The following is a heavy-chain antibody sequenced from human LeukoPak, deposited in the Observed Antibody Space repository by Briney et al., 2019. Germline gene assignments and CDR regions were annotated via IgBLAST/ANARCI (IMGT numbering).Heavy chain of an antibody. CDR3: ANANLGECSSTSCAQDY. J-gene: IGHJ4*02. CDR1: GFTFSSDA. D-gene: IGHD2-2*01. CDR2: ISGSGGST. Sequence: GGSLRLSCAASGFTFSSDAMSWVRQAPGKGLEWVSAISGSGGSTSSADSVKGRFTISRDNSKNTLYLQMNSLRAEDTAVYYCANANLGECSSTSCAQDYWGQGTLVTVSS. V-gene: IGHV3-23*01.